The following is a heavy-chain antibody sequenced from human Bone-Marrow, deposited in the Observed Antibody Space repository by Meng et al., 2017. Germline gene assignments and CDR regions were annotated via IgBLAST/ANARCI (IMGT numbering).Heavy chain of an antibody. CDR3: ARDDWGPIGY. CDR1: GFNFSSYG. CDR2: IWYDGSNK. J-gene: IGHJ4*02. V-gene: IGHV3-33*01. Sequence: QGLLVGYGGGEVQPGQSLRLHCGVSGFNFSSYGMHGVRQAPGKGLEWVAVIWYDGSNKYYADSVKGRFTISRDNSKNTLYLQMNSLRAEDAAVYYCARDDWGPIGYWGQGTLVTVSS. D-gene: IGHD7-27*01.